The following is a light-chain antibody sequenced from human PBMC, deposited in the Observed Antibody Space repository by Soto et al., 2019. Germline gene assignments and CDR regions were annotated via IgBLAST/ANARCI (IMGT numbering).Light chain of an antibody. Sequence: QTVVTQSSSAPASLGSSVKLTCTLNSGHSTYIIAWHQHQPGKAPRYLMKLEGSGSYNKGSGVPDRFSGSSSGADRYLTISNLQSEDEAAYYCETWDSDTRVFGGGTQLTVL. CDR3: ETWDSDTRV. J-gene: IGLJ2*01. CDR1: SGHSTYI. V-gene: IGLV4-60*03. CDR2: LEGSGSY.